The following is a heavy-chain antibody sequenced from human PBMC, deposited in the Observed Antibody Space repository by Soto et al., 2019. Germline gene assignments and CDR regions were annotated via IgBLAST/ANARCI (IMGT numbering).Heavy chain of an antibody. J-gene: IGHJ4*02. D-gene: IGHD4-17*01. V-gene: IGHV4-39*07. Sequence: SETLSLTCTVSGDSISSNTYSWGWIRQPPGKGLEYIGTIHHSGNTYYNPSLKSRVTISVDRSKNQFSLKLGSVTAADTAAYYCARGVTTVTTFDYWGQGTLVTVSS. CDR1: GDSISSNTYS. CDR3: ARGVTTVTTFDY. CDR2: IHHSGNT.